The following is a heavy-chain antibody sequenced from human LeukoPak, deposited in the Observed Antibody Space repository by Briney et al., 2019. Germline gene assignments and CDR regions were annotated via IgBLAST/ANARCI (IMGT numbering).Heavy chain of an antibody. V-gene: IGHV3-23*01. J-gene: IGHJ4*02. D-gene: IGHD5-12*01. Sequence: GGSLRLSCAASGFTFSIYAMSWVRQAPGKGLEWVSAISGSGGSTYYADSVKGRFTISRDNSKNTLYLQMNSLRAEDTAVYYCAKRSGYDYTFDYWGQGTLVTVSS. CDR3: AKRSGYDYTFDY. CDR1: GFTFSIYA. CDR2: ISGSGGST.